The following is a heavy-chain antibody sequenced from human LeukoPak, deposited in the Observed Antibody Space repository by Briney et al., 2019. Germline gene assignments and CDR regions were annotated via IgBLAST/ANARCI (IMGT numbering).Heavy chain of an antibody. D-gene: IGHD2-21*01. J-gene: IGHJ4*02. CDR3: ASVIGRRGGDYFDY. CDR1: GYSISSGYD. Sequence: PSETLSLTCTVSGYSISSGYDWGWIRQPPGKGLEWIGSIYHSGSTYYNPSLKSRVTISVDTSKNQFCLTLSSVTAADTAVYYCASVIGRRGGDYFDYWGQRTLVTVSS. CDR2: IYHSGST. V-gene: IGHV4-38-2*02.